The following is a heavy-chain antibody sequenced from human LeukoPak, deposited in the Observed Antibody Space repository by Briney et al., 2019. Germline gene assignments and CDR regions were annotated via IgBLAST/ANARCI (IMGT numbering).Heavy chain of an antibody. V-gene: IGHV3-7*04. Sequence: GGSLRLSCAASGFTFSNNWMTWVRQAPGKGLEWVASIKKDASEKYSVDSVKGRFTISRDNAKNSLYLQMNSLRAEDTAVYYCARGPLTGRWPDMGFDYWGQGTLVTVSS. CDR3: ARGPLTGRWPDMGFDY. CDR1: GFTFSNNW. J-gene: IGHJ4*02. CDR2: IKKDASEK. D-gene: IGHD5-24*01.